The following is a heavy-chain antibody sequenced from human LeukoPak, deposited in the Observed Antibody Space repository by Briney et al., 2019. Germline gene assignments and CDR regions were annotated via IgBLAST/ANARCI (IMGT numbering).Heavy chain of an antibody. D-gene: IGHD1-26*01. V-gene: IGHV3-7*01. CDR2: IKQDGSDK. J-gene: IGHJ4*02. Sequence: GGSLRLSCAGSGFTYNKYWMTWVRQGPGKGLEWVANIKQDGSDKYYLDSVKGRFTISRDNSKNTLYLQMNSLRAEDTAAYYCAKDEGALVPYYFDYWGQGTLVTFSS. CDR1: GFTYNKYW. CDR3: AKDEGALVPYYFDY.